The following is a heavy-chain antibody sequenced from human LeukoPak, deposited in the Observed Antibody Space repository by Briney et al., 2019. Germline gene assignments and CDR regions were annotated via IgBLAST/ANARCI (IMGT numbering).Heavy chain of an antibody. V-gene: IGHV3-23*01. Sequence: PGRSLRLSCAASGFTFDDYAMHWVRQAPGKGLEWVSAISGSGGSTYYADSVKGRFTISRDNSKNTLYLQMNSLRAEDTAVYYCAKDRDSSSWYSYGYGMDVWGQGTTVTVSS. CDR1: GFTFDDYA. CDR3: AKDRDSSSWYSYGYGMDV. CDR2: ISGSGGST. J-gene: IGHJ6*02. D-gene: IGHD6-13*01.